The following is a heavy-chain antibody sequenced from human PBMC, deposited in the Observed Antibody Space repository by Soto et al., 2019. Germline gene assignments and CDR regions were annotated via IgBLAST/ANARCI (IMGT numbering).Heavy chain of an antibody. CDR1: GSTFSNFG. V-gene: IGHV3-30*18. CDR3: AKEKRGLVYLYYAMDV. D-gene: IGHD2-8*01. J-gene: IGHJ6*02. Sequence: GGSLRLSCAASGSTFSNFGMHWVRQAPGKGLEWVAVMSYDGSNKYYADSVKGRFTISRDNSKNTLYLQIYSLRAEDAAVYYCAKEKRGLVYLYYAMDVWGQGTMVPVSS. CDR2: MSYDGSNK.